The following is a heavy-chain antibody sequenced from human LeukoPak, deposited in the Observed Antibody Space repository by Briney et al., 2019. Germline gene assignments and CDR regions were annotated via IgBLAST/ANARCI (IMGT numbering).Heavy chain of an antibody. J-gene: IGHJ6*03. CDR1: GFTFSSYE. Sequence: GGSLRLSCAASGFTFSSYEMNWVRQAPGKGLEWVSSISSSSSYIYYADSVKGRFTISRDNAKNSLYLQMNSLRAEDTAVYYCARDGVVAATRAYYYYMDVWGKGTTVTVSS. V-gene: IGHV3-21*01. CDR2: ISSSSSYI. D-gene: IGHD2-15*01. CDR3: ARDGVVAATRAYYYYMDV.